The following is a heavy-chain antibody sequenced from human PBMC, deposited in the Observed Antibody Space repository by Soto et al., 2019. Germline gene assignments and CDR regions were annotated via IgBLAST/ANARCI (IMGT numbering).Heavy chain of an antibody. CDR1: DTTHW. CDR3: ARLVNYYFGMDV. J-gene: IGHJ6*02. Sequence: KISCKASDTTHWIGWVRQKPGKGLEWMGIIYPGDSDTKYSPSFQGQVTISVDKSISTAYLHWSSLKASDTATYYCARLVNYYFGMDVWGLGTTVTVS. V-gene: IGHV5-51*01. CDR2: IYPGDSDT.